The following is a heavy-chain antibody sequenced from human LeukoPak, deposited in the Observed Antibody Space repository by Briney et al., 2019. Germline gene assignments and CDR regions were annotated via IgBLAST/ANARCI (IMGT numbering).Heavy chain of an antibody. CDR2: IYYSGST. D-gene: IGHD5-18*01. J-gene: IGHJ6*03. Sequence: PSETLSLTCTVSGGSISSYYWSWIRQPPGKGLEWIGYIYYSGSTNYNPSLKSRVTISVDTSKNQFSLKLSSVTAADTAVYYCARVGYSYGSSYYYYYMDVWGKGTTVTISS. CDR3: ARVGYSYGSSYYYYYMDV. CDR1: GGSISSYY. V-gene: IGHV4-59*01.